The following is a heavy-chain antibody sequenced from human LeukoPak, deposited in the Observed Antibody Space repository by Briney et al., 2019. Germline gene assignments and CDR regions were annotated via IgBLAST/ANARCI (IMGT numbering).Heavy chain of an antibody. CDR3: ARVRGGSYFLDY. D-gene: IGHD1-26*01. CDR1: GGTFSSYA. V-gene: IGHV1-18*01. Sequence: ASVKVSCKASGGTFSSYAISWVRQAPGQGLEWMGSISPYTGNTKYAERLQDRVIMTTDTSTRTAYMELRSLRSDDTAVYYCARVRGGSYFLDYWGQGTLVTVSS. J-gene: IGHJ4*02. CDR2: ISPYTGNT.